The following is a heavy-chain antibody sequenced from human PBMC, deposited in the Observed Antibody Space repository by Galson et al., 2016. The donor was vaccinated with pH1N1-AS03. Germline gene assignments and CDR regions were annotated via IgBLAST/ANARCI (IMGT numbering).Heavy chain of an antibody. CDR3: TRYARGPSF. J-gene: IGHJ4*02. CDR1: GFTFSDNH. Sequence: LRLSCAASGFTFSDNHMSWIRQAPGRGLEYIGYISESGSGTVYRDSVKGRFTISRDNAKNSLYLQMNSLIAEDTAVYYCTRYARGPSFGGQGTLVTVSS. V-gene: IGHV3-11*04. CDR2: ISESGSGT.